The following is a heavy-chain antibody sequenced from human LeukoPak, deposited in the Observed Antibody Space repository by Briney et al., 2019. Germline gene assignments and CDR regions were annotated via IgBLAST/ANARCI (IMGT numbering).Heavy chain of an antibody. V-gene: IGHV4-61*01. D-gene: IGHD3-22*01. J-gene: IGHJ4*02. Sequence: SETLSLTCTVSGYSISSGYYWGWIRQPPGKGLEWIGYIYYSGSTNYNPSLKSRVTISVDTSKNQFSLKLSSVTAADTALYYCARGYYDSSGYVAYFDYWGQGTLVTVSS. CDR3: ARGYYDSSGYVAYFDY. CDR1: GYSISSGYY. CDR2: IYYSGST.